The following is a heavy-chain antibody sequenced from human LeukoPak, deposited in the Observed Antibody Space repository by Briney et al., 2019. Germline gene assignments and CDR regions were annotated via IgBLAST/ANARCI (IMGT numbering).Heavy chain of an antibody. D-gene: IGHD2-2*01. CDR2: MNPKSGNT. CDR3: ARVLYCSSTSCYAGVDY. CDR1: GYTFTSYD. J-gene: IGHJ4*02. V-gene: IGHV1-8*01. Sequence: ASVKVSCKASGYTFTSYDINWVRQATGQGLEWMGWMNPKSGNTGYAQKFQGRVTMTRNTSITTAYMELSSLRSEDTAVYYCARVLYCSSTSCYAGVDYWGQGTLVTVSS.